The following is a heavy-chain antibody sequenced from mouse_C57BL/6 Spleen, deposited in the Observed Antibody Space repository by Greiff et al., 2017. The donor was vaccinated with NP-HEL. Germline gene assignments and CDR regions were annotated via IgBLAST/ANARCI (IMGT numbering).Heavy chain of an antibody. Sequence: EVQLQQSGTVLARPGASVKMPCKTSGYTFTSYWMHWVKQRPGQGLEWIGAIYPGNSDTSYNQKFKGKAKLTAVTSASTAYMELSSLTNEDSAVYYCTIYDYDRAWFAYWGQGTLVTVSA. D-gene: IGHD2-4*01. CDR2: IYPGNSDT. CDR1: GYTFTSYW. V-gene: IGHV1-5*01. J-gene: IGHJ3*01. CDR3: TIYDYDRAWFAY.